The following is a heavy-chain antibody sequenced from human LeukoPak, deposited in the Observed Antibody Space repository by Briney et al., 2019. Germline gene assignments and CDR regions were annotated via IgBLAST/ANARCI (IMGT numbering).Heavy chain of an antibody. CDR1: GFTFSSYW. CDR3: ARAQQYPGYSSGWYWFDY. D-gene: IGHD6-19*01. J-gene: IGHJ4*02. Sequence: GGSLRLSCAASGFTFSSYWMSWVRQAPEKGLEWVANIKQDGSEKYYVDSVKGRFTISRDNAKNSLYLQMNSLRAEDTAVYYCARAQQYPGYSSGWYWFDYWGQGTLVTVSS. CDR2: IKQDGSEK. V-gene: IGHV3-7*01.